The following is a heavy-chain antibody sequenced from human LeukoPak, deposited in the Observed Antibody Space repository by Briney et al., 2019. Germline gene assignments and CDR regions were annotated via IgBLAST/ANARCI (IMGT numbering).Heavy chain of an antibody. D-gene: IGHD4-23*01. Sequence: GGSLRLSCAASGFTFSNYGIHWVRQAPGKGLEWVSSISSSSSCIYYADSVKGRFTISRDNAKNSLYLQMNSLRAEDTAVYYCARVATVVASGLDYWGQGTLVTVSS. V-gene: IGHV3-21*01. CDR2: ISSSSSCI. CDR1: GFTFSNYG. CDR3: ARVATVVASGLDY. J-gene: IGHJ4*02.